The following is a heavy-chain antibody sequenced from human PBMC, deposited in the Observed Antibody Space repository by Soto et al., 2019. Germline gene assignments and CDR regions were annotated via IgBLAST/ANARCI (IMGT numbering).Heavy chain of an antibody. J-gene: IGHJ4*02. CDR2: ISAYNGNT. Sequence: QVQLVQSGAEVKKPGASVKVSCKASGYTFTSYGISWVRQAPGQGLEWMGWISAYNGNTNYAQKLQGRVTMTTDTSTSTAYMELRSLRSDDTAVYYCASSPPDQDYGDYFDYWGQGTLVTVSS. CDR1: GYTFTSYG. D-gene: IGHD4-17*01. V-gene: IGHV1-18*04. CDR3: ASSPPDQDYGDYFDY.